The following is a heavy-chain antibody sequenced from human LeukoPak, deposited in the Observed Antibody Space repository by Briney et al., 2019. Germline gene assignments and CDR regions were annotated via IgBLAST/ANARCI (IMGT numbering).Heavy chain of an antibody. Sequence: SETLSLTCTVSGGSISSSSYYWGWIRQPPGKGLEWIGSIYYSGSTYYNPSLRSRVTISVDTSKNQFSLKLSSVTAADTAAYYCARDRYGDYVHYYYYMDVWGKGTTVTVSS. CDR3: ARDRYGDYVHYYYYMDV. J-gene: IGHJ6*03. CDR1: GGSISSSSYY. V-gene: IGHV4-39*07. CDR2: IYYSGST. D-gene: IGHD4-17*01.